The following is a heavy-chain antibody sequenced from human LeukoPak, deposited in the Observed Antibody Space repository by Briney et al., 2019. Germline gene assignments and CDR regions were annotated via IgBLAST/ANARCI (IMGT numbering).Heavy chain of an antibody. CDR1: GGAFSDCY. V-gene: IGHV4-34*01. Sequence: SETLSLTCAVYGGAFSDCYWSWIREPPGKGLEWIGEINHSGSTNYNPSLKSRVTISVDTSKNQFSLKLSSVTAADTAVYYCAGSIAARLDYWGQGTLVTVSS. J-gene: IGHJ4*02. D-gene: IGHD6-6*01. CDR3: AGSIAARLDY. CDR2: INHSGST.